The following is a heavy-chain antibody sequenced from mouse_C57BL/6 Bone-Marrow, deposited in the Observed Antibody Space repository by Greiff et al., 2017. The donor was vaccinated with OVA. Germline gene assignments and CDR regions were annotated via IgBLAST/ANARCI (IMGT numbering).Heavy chain of an antibody. J-gene: IGHJ4*01. Sequence: VQLKESGGDLVKPGWSLKLSCAASGFTFSSYGMSWVRQTPDKRLEWVATISSGGSYTYYPDSVKGRFTISRDNAKNTLYLQMSSLKSEDTAMYYCARVIKGNYYAMDYWGQGTSVTVSS. V-gene: IGHV5-6*01. CDR3: ARVIKGNYYAMDY. CDR1: GFTFSSYG. D-gene: IGHD2-4*01. CDR2: ISSGGSYT.